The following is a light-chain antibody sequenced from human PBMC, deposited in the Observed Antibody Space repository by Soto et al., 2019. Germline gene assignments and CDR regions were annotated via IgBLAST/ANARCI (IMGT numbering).Light chain of an antibody. J-gene: IGKJ2*01. Sequence: DIQMTQSPSFLSASVGDRVTITCRASQRIDNFLNWYQQKPGKAPKLLIYGASSLRSGVPSTFSGSGSGTDFTLTITSLQPEDSATYHCQQRYKTSLSSFGQGTKVDIK. CDR1: QRIDNF. CDR3: QQRYKTSLSS. V-gene: IGKV1-39*01. CDR2: GAS.